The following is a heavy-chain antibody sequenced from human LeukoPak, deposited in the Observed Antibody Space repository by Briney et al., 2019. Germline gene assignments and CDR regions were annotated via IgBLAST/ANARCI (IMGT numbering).Heavy chain of an antibody. J-gene: IGHJ4*02. V-gene: IGHV3-23*01. CDR1: GFTFSDYP. Sequence: GGSLRLSCAASGFTFSDYPMSWVRQAPGKGLEWVSAISRLAGSTAYADSVNGRFTISRDNSQNTLFLQMNSLRVDNTAMYYCAKDVRDYYGTGTLNFDSWGQGTLVSVSS. CDR3: AKDVRDYYGTGTLNFDS. CDR2: ISRLAGST. D-gene: IGHD3-10*01.